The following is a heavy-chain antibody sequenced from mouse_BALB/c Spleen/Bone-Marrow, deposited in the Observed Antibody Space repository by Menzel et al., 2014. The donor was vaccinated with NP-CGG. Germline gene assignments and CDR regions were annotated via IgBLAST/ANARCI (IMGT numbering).Heavy chain of an antibody. Sequence: EVQGVEPGGGLVQPGGSRKLSCAASGFTFSDYGMAWVRQAPGKGPEWVAFISNLAYSIYYADTVTGRFTISRENAKNTLYLEMSSLRSEDTAMYYCARDYYGSSYWYFDVWGAGTTVTVSS. V-gene: IGHV5-15*02. CDR2: ISNLAYSI. CDR3: ARDYYGSSYWYFDV. D-gene: IGHD1-1*01. CDR1: GFTFSDYG. J-gene: IGHJ1*01.